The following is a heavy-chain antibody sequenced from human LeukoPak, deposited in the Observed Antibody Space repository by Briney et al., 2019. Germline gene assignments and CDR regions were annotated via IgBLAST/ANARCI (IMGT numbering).Heavy chain of an antibody. V-gene: IGHV3-23*01. CDR1: GFTFSSNG. J-gene: IGHJ4*02. D-gene: IGHD2-2*01. CDR3: AKGGKTIMCPTSCYDY. Sequence: GGPLRLSCAASGFTFSSNGMSWVRQAPGRGLEWVSVISGSGGSPDYTDSVKGRFTISRDNSKNTLYLQMNSLRAEDTAVYYCAKGGKTIMCPTSCYDYWGQGTLVTVSS. CDR2: ISGSGGSP.